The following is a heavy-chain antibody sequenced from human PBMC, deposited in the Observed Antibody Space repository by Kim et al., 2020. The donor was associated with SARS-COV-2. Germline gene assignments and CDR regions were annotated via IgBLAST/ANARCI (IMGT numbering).Heavy chain of an antibody. Sequence: ASVKVSCKASGYTFTSYDINWVRQATGQGLEWMGWMNPNSGNTGYAQKFQGRVTMTRNTSISTAYMELSSLRSEDTAVYYCARGSYSGRGQLVRYYYYYMDVWGKGTTVTVSS. D-gene: IGHD6-6*01. CDR1: GYTFTSYD. J-gene: IGHJ6*03. CDR3: ARGSYSGRGQLVRYYYYYMDV. V-gene: IGHV1-8*01. CDR2: MNPNSGNT.